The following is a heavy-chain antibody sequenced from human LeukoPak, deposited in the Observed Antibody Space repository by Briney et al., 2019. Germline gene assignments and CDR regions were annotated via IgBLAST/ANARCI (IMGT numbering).Heavy chain of an antibody. CDR1: GGSISSFY. V-gene: IGHV4-59*08. D-gene: IGHD3-22*01. CDR2: IYYSGST. Sequence: SETLSLTCTVSGGSISSFYWSWIRQPPGKGLEWIGYIYYSGSTNYNPSLKSRVTISVDTSKNQFSLKLNSVTAADTAVYYCAGHYDSSGYWYYFDYWGQGTLVTVSS. J-gene: IGHJ4*02. CDR3: AGHYDSSGYWYYFDY.